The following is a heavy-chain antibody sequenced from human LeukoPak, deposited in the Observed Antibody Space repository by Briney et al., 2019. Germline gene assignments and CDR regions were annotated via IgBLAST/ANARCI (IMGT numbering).Heavy chain of an antibody. D-gene: IGHD3-22*01. Sequence: GALRLSCVASGFSFSSYWMAWVRQAPGKGLEWVANIKNDGSHKYYVDSVKGRFTISRDNAKNSVYLEMNNLRADDTAVYFCASSHDSSGNDWGQGTMVTVSS. CDR2: IKNDGSHK. J-gene: IGHJ4*02. V-gene: IGHV3-7*01. CDR3: ASSHDSSGND. CDR1: GFSFSSYW.